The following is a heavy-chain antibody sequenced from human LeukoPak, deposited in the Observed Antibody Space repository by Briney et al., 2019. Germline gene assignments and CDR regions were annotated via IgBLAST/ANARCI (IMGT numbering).Heavy chain of an antibody. Sequence: SQTPSLTCAVSGGSISGGAYSWSWIRQPPGKGLEWIGYIYHSGSTYYNPSLKSRVTISVDRSKNQFSLNLHSVTAADTAVYYCASVSSGGYFDYWGQGTLVPVSS. V-gene: IGHV4-30-2*01. J-gene: IGHJ4*02. CDR1: GGSISGGAYS. CDR3: ASVSSGGYFDY. D-gene: IGHD3-16*01. CDR2: IYHSGST.